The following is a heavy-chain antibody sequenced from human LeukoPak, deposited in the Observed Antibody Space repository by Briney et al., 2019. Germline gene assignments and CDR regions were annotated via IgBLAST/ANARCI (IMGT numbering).Heavy chain of an antibody. Sequence: GASVKVSCKASGYTFTSYGISWVRQAPGQGLEWMGGIIPIFGTANYAQKFQGRVTITTDESTSTAYMELSSLRSEDTAVYYCAREGSNPKAPNRYYYYYMDVWGKGTTVAVSS. D-gene: IGHD2-15*01. CDR2: IIPIFGTA. J-gene: IGHJ6*03. CDR1: GYTFTSYG. V-gene: IGHV1-69*05. CDR3: AREGSNPKAPNRYYYYYMDV.